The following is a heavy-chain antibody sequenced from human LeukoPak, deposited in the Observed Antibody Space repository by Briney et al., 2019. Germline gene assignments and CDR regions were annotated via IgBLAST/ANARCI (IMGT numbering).Heavy chain of an antibody. CDR2: IIPIFGTA. D-gene: IGHD5-18*01. CDR1: GGTFSSYA. CDR3: AKIMWTQLWWTFDY. Sequence: GSSVKVSCKASGGTFSSYAISWVRQAPGQGLEWMGGIIPIFGTANYAQKFQGRVTITADESTSTAYMELSSLRSEDTAVYYCAKIMWTQLWWTFDYWGQGTLVTVSS. J-gene: IGHJ4*02. V-gene: IGHV1-69*01.